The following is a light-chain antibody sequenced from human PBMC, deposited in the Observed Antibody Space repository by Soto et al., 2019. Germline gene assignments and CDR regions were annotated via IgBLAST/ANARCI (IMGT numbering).Light chain of an antibody. Sequence: QSVLTQPASVSGSPGQSITISCTGTSSDVGGYNYVSWYQQHPGKAPKLMIYEVSNRPSGVSNRFSGSTSGNTASLTISGLQAEDEADYYCSSYTSSSTPYVFGTGTKLTVL. CDR2: EVS. CDR3: SSYTSSSTPYV. V-gene: IGLV2-14*01. J-gene: IGLJ1*01. CDR1: SSDVGGYNY.